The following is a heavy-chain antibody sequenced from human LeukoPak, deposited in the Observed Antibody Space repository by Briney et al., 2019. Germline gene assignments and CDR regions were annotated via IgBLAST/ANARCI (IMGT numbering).Heavy chain of an antibody. CDR2: IYLGGTT. CDR1: GYSISSGPY. D-gene: IGHD1-1*01. J-gene: IGHJ4*02. V-gene: IGHV4-38-2*02. Sequence: SETLSLTCSVSGYSISSGPYWGWVRQPPGQGLEWIASIYLGGTTFYKPSLKSRLTISVDTSKNQLSLTLSSVTAADTAVYYCATNWSDFDYWGRGTLVTVSS. CDR3: ATNWSDFDY.